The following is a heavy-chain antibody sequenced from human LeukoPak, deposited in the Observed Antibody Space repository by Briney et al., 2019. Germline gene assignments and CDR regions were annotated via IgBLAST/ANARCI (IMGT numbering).Heavy chain of an antibody. V-gene: IGHV4-34*01. CDR1: GGSFSGYY. D-gene: IGHD4-17*01. CDR2: INHSGST. Sequence: SETLSLTCAVYGGSFSGYYWSWIRQPPGKGLEWIGEINHSGSTNYNPSLKSRVTISVDTSKNQFSLKLSSVTAADTVVYYCARALTVSDAFDIWGQGTMVTVSS. J-gene: IGHJ3*02. CDR3: ARALTVSDAFDI.